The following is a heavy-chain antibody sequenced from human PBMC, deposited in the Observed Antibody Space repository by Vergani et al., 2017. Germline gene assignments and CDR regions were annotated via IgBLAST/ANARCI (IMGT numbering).Heavy chain of an antibody. J-gene: IGHJ3*02. CDR3: ARDPRYGDYADAFDI. D-gene: IGHD4-17*01. V-gene: IGHV3-11*01. CDR1: GFTVSSNY. CDR2: ISSSGSTI. Sequence: VQLVESGGGLIQPGGSLRLSCAASGFTVSSNYMSWVRQAPGKGLEWVSYISSSGSTIYYADSVKGRFTISRDNAKNSLYLQMNSLRAEDTAVYYCARDPRYGDYADAFDIWGQGTMVTVSS.